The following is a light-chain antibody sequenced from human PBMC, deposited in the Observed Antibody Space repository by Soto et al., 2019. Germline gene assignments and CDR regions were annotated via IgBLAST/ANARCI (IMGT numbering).Light chain of an antibody. CDR1: QGISSY. J-gene: IGKJ5*01. Sequence: AILMTQSPASFSVSPGYRVTITCRASQGISSYLAWYQQKPGKAPKLLIYAASTLQSGVPSRFSGSGSGTDFTLTIISLEPEDFAVYYCQQHGSSPLTFGQGTRLEIK. CDR2: AAS. V-gene: IGKV1-8*01. CDR3: QQHGSSPLT.